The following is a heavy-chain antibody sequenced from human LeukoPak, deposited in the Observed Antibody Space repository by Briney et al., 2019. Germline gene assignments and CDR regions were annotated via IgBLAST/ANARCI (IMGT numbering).Heavy chain of an antibody. CDR3: ATTETDPDRDHYDSTRRNFGY. CDR1: SGAFSGYY. D-gene: IGHD3-22*01. Sequence: SETLSLTCAVQSGAFSGYYWSWIRRPPGKGLEWIGEINHSGSTNYNPSLKSRVTISVDTSKNQFSLKLSSVTAADTAVYYCATTETDPDRDHYDSTRRNFGYWGQGTLVTVSS. J-gene: IGHJ4*02. CDR2: INHSGST. V-gene: IGHV4-34*01.